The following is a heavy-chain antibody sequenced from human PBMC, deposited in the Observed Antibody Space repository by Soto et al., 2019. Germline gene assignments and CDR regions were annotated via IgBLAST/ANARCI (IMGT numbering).Heavy chain of an antibody. D-gene: IGHD6-25*01. J-gene: IGHJ1*01. CDR3: ARHCLNGGGSGCRFERLAY. Sequence: SETLSLTCAVSGGFIMNRDWCWFLVRQAPGKGLEWIGEMYSVERTIYNPSLKSRVTISVDTSANQFSLKLSSVTAADTAVYYCARHCLNGGGSGCRFERLAYSAQRTPVPVSS. V-gene: IGHV4-4*02. CDR1: GGFIMNRDWC. CDR2: MYSVERT.